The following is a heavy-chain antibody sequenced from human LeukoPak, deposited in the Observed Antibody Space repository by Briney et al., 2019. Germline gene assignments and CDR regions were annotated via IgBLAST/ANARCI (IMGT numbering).Heavy chain of an antibody. J-gene: IGHJ4*02. D-gene: IGHD6-13*01. V-gene: IGHV3-23*01. Sequence: PGGSLRLSCAASGFTFSSSEMNWVRQAPGKGLEWVSYISGSGGSTYYADSVKGRFTISRDNSKNTLYLQMNSLRAEDTAVYYCAKDPYSSSWRRVSSYFDCWGQGTLVTVSS. CDR2: ISGSGGST. CDR1: GFTFSSSE. CDR3: AKDPYSSSWRRVSSYFDC.